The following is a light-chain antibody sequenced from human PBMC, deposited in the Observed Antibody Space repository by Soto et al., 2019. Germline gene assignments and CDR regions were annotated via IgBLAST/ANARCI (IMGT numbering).Light chain of an antibody. J-gene: IGLJ1*01. CDR3: SSYTSGSTYV. Sequence: QSALTQPASVSGSPGQSITISCTGTSSDVGGYNYVSWYQQHPGKAPKLMIYDVSNRPSGVSNRFSGSKSGNTASLTISGLLAEYEADYYCSSYTSGSTYVFGTGTKLTVL. V-gene: IGLV2-14*01. CDR1: SSDVGGYNY. CDR2: DVS.